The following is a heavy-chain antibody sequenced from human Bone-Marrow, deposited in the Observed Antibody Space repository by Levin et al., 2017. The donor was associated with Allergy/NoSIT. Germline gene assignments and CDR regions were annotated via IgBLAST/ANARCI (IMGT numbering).Heavy chain of an antibody. CDR1: GFTFSSSS. Sequence: LSLTCAASGFTFSSSSMHWVRQAPGKGLVWVALIKSDGIFTIYADSVKGRFTISRDNAKNTVFLQMTSLRPEDTAVYYCTEDTLVSAMPVFAHWGQGTLVTVSS. CDR2: IKSDGIFT. V-gene: IGHV3-74*01. J-gene: IGHJ4*02. CDR3: TEDTLVSAMPVFAH. D-gene: IGHD2-2*01.